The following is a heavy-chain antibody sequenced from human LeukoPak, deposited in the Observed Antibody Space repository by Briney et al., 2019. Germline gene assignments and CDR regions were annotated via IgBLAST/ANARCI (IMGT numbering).Heavy chain of an antibody. J-gene: IGHJ4*02. CDR3: ARDARVGATRVFEFDD. CDR2: IRSESIYI. CDR1: GFTFSSYI. D-gene: IGHD1-26*01. V-gene: IGHV3-21*01. Sequence: SMRPSCAASGFTFSSYIMSWVRPVPGEVLEWVSSIRSESIYICYGDSVRGRFTISRDNAQSSLFLQMNSLRAEDRAVYYCARDARVGATRVFEFDDWGQGTLVTVSS.